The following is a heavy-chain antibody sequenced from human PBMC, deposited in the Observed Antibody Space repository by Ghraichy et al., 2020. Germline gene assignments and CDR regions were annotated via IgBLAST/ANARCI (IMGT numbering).Heavy chain of an antibody. J-gene: IGHJ6*02. CDR2: ISYDGSNK. D-gene: IGHD1-26*01. Sequence: GESLNISCAASGFTFSSYGMHWVRQAPGKGLEWVAVISYDGSNKYYADSVKGRFTISRDNSKNTLYLQMNSLRAEDTAVYYCAKIMKGAAPLQGGMDVWGQGTTVTVSS. CDR3: AKIMKGAAPLQGGMDV. CDR1: GFTFSSYG. V-gene: IGHV3-30*18.